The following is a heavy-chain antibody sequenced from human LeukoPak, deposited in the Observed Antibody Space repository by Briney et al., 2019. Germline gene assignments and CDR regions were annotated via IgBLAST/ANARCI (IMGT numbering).Heavy chain of an antibody. CDR3: AREFAFAAAADEGYYFDY. D-gene: IGHD6-13*01. J-gene: IGHJ4*02. CDR1: GGSFCGYY. CDR2: INHSGST. Sequence: PSETLSLTCAVYGGSFCGYYWSWIRQPPGKGLEWIGEINHSGSTNYNPSLKSRVTISVDTSKNQFSLKLSSVTAADTAVYYCAREFAFAAAADEGYYFDYWGQGTLVTVSS. V-gene: IGHV4-34*01.